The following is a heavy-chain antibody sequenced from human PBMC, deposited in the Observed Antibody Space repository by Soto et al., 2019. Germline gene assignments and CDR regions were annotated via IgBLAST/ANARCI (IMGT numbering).Heavy chain of an antibody. V-gene: IGHV5-10-1*01. CDR2: IDPSDSYT. CDR3: ERRAAAGSWCGP. D-gene: IGHD6-13*01. J-gene: IGHJ5*02. CDR1: GYSFTSYW. Sequence: EVQLVESGAEVKKPGESLRISCKGSGYSFTSYWISWVRQMPGKGLEWMGRIDPSDSYTNYSPSFQGHVTISADESISTAALQWSSLNAAATSMYYCERRAAAGSWCGPWGQGTLVTVSS.